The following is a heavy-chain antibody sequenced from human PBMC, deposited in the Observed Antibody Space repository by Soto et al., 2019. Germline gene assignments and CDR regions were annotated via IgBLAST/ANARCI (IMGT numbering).Heavy chain of an antibody. CDR3: TTSSGYDYEYYYYYGMDV. V-gene: IGHV3-15*01. J-gene: IGHJ6*02. Sequence: PGGSLRLSCAASGFTFSNAWMSWVRQAPGKGLEWVGRIKSKTDGGTTDYAAPVKGRFTISRDDSKNTLYLQMNSLKTEDTAVYYCTTSSGYDYEYYYYYGMDVWGQGTTVTVSS. CDR1: GFTFSNAW. CDR2: IKSKTDGGTT. D-gene: IGHD5-12*01.